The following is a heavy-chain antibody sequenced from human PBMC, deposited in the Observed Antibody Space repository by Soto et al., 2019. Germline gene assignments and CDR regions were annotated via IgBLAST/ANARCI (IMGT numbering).Heavy chain of an antibody. D-gene: IGHD4-17*01. J-gene: IGHJ4*02. Sequence: EVQLVESGGGLVQPGRSLRLSCAASGFTFDDYALHWVRQPPGRGLEWFSVISWDGGTKVYAASVRGRFTISRDNAKNNLVLQMSKLTVQDTASQYSGRVAYSAMLVTIDSWGQGTLVSVSS. CDR3: GRVAYSAMLVTIDS. V-gene: IGHV3-9*01. CDR2: ISWDGGTK. CDR1: GFTFDDYA.